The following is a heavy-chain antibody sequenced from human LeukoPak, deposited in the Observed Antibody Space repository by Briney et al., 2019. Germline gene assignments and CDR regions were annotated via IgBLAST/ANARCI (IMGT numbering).Heavy chain of an antibody. V-gene: IGHV1-8*01. Sequence: ASVKVSCKASGYTFTSYDINWVRQATGQGLEWMGWMNPNSGNTGYAQKFQGRVTMTRNTSISTAYMELSSLRSEDTAVYYCARVIAVAGSYYYYYGMDVWGQGTTVTVSS. CDR2: MNPNSGNT. CDR1: GYTFTSYD. CDR3: ARVIAVAGSYYYYYGMDV. D-gene: IGHD6-19*01. J-gene: IGHJ6*02.